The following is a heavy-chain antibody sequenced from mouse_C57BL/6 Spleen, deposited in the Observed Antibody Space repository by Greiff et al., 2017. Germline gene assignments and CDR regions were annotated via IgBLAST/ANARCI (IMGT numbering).Heavy chain of an antibody. D-gene: IGHD2-4*01. CDR1: GYTFTDYY. CDR2: IGPGSGST. J-gene: IGHJ3*01. CDR3: ARSPIYYDYDVAWFAY. V-gene: IGHV1-77*01. Sequence: QVQLQQSGAELVKPGASVKISCKASGYTFTDYYINWVKQRPGQGLEWIGKIGPGSGSTYYNEKFKGKATLTADKSSSTAYMQRSSLTSEDSAVYFCARSPIYYDYDVAWFAYWGQGTLVTVSA.